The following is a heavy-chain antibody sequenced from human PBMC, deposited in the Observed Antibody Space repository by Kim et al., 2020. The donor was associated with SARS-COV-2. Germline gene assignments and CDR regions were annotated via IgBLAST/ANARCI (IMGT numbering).Heavy chain of an antibody. V-gene: IGHV3-11*04. D-gene: IGHD6-19*01. Sequence: KGRFTISRDNAKNSLYLQMNSLRAEDTAVYYCARDGVAVAGTYYYYGMDVWGQGTTVTVSS. J-gene: IGHJ6*02. CDR3: ARDGVAVAGTYYYYGMDV.